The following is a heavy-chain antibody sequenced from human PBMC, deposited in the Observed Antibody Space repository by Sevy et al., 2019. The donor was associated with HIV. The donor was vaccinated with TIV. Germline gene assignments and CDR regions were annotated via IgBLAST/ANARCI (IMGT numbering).Heavy chain of an antibody. Sequence: GGSLRLSCAASGFNFRIYAMHWVRQAPGKGLEWVAVISYDGSDKFYAESVKGRFTISRDNSKNMVFLQLNSLRGDDTAVYYCATGRQGATYGYWGQRTSVTVSS. J-gene: IGHJ4*02. D-gene: IGHD1-26*01. CDR1: GFNFRIYA. CDR2: ISYDGSDK. V-gene: IGHV3-30*03. CDR3: ATGRQGATYGY.